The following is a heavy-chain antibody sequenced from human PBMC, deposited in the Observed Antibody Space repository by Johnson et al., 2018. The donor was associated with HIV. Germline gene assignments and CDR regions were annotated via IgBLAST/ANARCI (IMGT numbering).Heavy chain of an antibody. Sequence: VQLMESGEGVVQPGRSLRLSCAASGFTFSSYGMHWVRQAPGKGLEYVSAISSNVGSTYYANSMKGRFTISRDNSKNTLFLQMGSLKAEDMAVYYCARSVRVGATTDAFDIWGQGTMVTVSS. CDR2: ISSNVGST. CDR3: ARSVRVGATTDAFDI. J-gene: IGHJ3*02. V-gene: IGHV3-64*01. D-gene: IGHD1-26*01. CDR1: GFTFSSYG.